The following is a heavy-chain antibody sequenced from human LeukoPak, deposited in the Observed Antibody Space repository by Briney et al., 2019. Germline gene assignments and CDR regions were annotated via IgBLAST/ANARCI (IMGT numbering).Heavy chain of an antibody. J-gene: IGHJ6*03. D-gene: IGHD2-15*01. CDR3: ARYCSGGSCYGYYYMDV. V-gene: IGHV4-4*07. CDR2: IYSSGST. Sequence: SETLSLTCTVSGGSISSYSWTWIRQPAGKGLEWTGRIYSSGSTKYNPSLKSRVTMSVDTSKNQFSLKLSSVTAADTAVYYCARYCSGGSCYGYYYMDVWGKGTTVTVSS. CDR1: GGSISSYS.